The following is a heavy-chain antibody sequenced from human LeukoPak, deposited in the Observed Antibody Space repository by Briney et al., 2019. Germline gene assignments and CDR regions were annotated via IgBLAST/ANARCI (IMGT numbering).Heavy chain of an antibody. Sequence: SETLSLTCTVSGGSMSSYYWSWIRQPPGKGLEWIGYIHYSGSANYNLSLKSRVAISVDTSKNQFSLKLTSVTAADTAVYYCARSPGDSVGDTHFDYWGQGTLVTVSS. CDR2: IHYSGSA. CDR1: GGSMSSYY. CDR3: ARSPGDSVGDTHFDY. V-gene: IGHV4-59*08. D-gene: IGHD1-26*01. J-gene: IGHJ4*02.